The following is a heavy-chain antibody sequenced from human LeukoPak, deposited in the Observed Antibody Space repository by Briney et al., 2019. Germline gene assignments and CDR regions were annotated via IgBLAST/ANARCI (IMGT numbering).Heavy chain of an antibody. J-gene: IGHJ4*02. D-gene: IGHD3-10*01. Sequence: PGGSLRLSCAASGFTFSNYGMHWVRQAPGKGLEWVAFIRYGGNNKNYADFVKGRFTISRDNSKNTLYLQMNSLRAEDTAVYYCAKYYYGSGSQRYFDYWGQGTLVTASS. V-gene: IGHV3-30*02. CDR2: IRYGGNNK. CDR3: AKYYYGSGSQRYFDY. CDR1: GFTFSNYG.